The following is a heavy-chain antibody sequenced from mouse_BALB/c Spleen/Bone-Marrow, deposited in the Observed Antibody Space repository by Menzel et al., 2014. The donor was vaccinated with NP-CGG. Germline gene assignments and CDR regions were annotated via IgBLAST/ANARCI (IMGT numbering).Heavy chain of an antibody. CDR2: INSYNDGT. V-gene: IGHV1-14*01. CDR1: GYTFTSYV. CDR3: ARLGAYYRYGYAMDY. Sequence: VQLQQSGPELVKPGASVKMSCKASGYTFTSYVMHWVKQKPGQGLEWIGYINSYNDGTNYNEKFKGKATLTSDKSSSTAYMELSSLTSGDSAVYYCARLGAYYRYGYAMDYWGQGTSVTVSS. J-gene: IGHJ4*01. D-gene: IGHD2-14*01.